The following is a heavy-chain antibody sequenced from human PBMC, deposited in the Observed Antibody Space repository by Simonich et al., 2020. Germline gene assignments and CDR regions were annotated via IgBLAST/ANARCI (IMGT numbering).Heavy chain of an antibody. D-gene: IGHD6-13*01. CDR2: IWYEGSKN. CDR3: ARAYSSSWYNWFDP. V-gene: IGHV3-33*01. CDR1: GFTFSSYG. Sequence: QVQLVESGGGVVQPGRSLRLSCAASGFTFSSYGMPWVRQAPGKGRGWVAVIWYEGSKNYYADSVKGRFTISRDNSKNTLYLQMNSLRAEDTAVYYCARAYSSSWYNWFDPWGQGTLVTVSS. J-gene: IGHJ5*02.